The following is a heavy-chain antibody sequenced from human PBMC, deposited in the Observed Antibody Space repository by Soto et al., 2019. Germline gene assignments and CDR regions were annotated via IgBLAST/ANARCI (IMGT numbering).Heavy chain of an antibody. J-gene: IGHJ4*02. D-gene: IGHD3-10*01. V-gene: IGHV1-3*01. CDR1: GYTFTDYA. CDR3: ARGLILLWFGEDFDS. CDR2: INAGNGNT. Sequence: ASVKVSCKASGYTFTDYAMHWVRQAPGQRLEWMGWINAGNGNTKYSQTFQGRVTITRDTSATTAYMELNSLRSEDTALYFCARGLILLWFGEDFDSWGQGTLVTVSS.